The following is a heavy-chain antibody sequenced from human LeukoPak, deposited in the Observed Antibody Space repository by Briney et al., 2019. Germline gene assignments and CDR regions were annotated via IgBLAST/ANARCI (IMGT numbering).Heavy chain of an antibody. CDR2: ISGSGGST. CDR1: GFTFSSYA. CDR3: AKGEEWIQLWPDAFDI. V-gene: IGHV3-23*01. J-gene: IGHJ3*02. Sequence: GGSLRLSCAASGFTFSSYAMSWVRQAPGKGLEWVSAISGSGGSTYYADSVKGRFTISRDNSKNTLYLQMNSLRAEDTAVYYCAKGEEWIQLWPDAFDIWGQGTMVTVSS. D-gene: IGHD5-18*01.